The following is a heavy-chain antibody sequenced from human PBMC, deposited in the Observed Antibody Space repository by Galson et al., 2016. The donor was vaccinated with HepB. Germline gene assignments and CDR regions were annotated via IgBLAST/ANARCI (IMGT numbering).Heavy chain of an antibody. V-gene: IGHV4-39*01. J-gene: IGHJ4*02. Sequence: YYNPSLKSRVTISVDTSKNQFSLNVTSVTAADTAVYYCARRIAARPTLDYWGQGTLVTVSS. D-gene: IGHD6-6*01. CDR3: ARRIAARPTLDY.